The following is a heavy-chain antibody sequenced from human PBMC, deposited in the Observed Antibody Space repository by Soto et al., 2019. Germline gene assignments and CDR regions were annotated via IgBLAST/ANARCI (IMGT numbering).Heavy chain of an antibody. J-gene: IGHJ6*02. CDR2: NYYSGNT. CDR3: ARGVYDYWSGYYAGSGLDV. V-gene: IGHV4-59*13. Sequence: QVPLQESGPGLVKPSETLSLTCTVSGDSMSPFYWNWIRQSPGKGLEWIGYNYYSGNTNYNPSLTSRVAISVDTSKNQFSLKLSSVTAADTAVYYCARGVYDYWSGYYAGSGLDVWGQGTTVTVSS. CDR1: GDSMSPFY. D-gene: IGHD3-3*01.